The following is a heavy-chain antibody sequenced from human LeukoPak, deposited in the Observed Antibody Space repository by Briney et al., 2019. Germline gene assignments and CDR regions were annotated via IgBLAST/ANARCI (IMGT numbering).Heavy chain of an antibody. V-gene: IGHV3-33*08. Sequence: SGGSLRLSCAASGFTFNNYGMHWVRQAPGKGLEWVALIWYDGSNKYYADSVKGRLTISRDNSKNTLFLQMNSLRAEDTAVYYCAREGPRGNSQFDYWGQGTLVTVSS. CDR3: AREGPRGNSQFDY. CDR2: IWYDGSNK. CDR1: GFTFNNYG. J-gene: IGHJ4*02. D-gene: IGHD2/OR15-2a*01.